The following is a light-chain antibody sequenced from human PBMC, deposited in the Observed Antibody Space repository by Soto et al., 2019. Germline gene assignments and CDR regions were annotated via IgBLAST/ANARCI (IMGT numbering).Light chain of an antibody. V-gene: IGLV2-14*01. CDR1: SSDIGGYYY. Sequence: QSVRTQPASVSGSPGQSITISCTGTSSDIGGYYYVSWYQHHPGKAPKLLIYQVTNRPSRVSNRFSGSKSGNTASLTISGLQADDEADYYCTSYSSSDIFYVFGTGTKV. CDR3: TSYSSSDIFYV. J-gene: IGLJ1*01. CDR2: QVT.